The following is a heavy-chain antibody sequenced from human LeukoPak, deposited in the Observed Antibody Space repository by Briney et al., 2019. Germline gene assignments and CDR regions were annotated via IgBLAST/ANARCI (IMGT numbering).Heavy chain of an antibody. CDR1: GGTFSNYA. V-gene: IGHV1-69*01. Sequence: SVKVSCKASGGTFSNYAISWVRQAPGQGLEWMGGIIPIFGTANYAQKFQGRVTITADQSTSTAYMELSSLRSEDTAVYYCAKDNGIVAPSIPLDYWGQGTLVTVSS. D-gene: IGHD5-12*01. CDR3: AKDNGIVAPSIPLDY. J-gene: IGHJ4*02. CDR2: IIPIFGTA.